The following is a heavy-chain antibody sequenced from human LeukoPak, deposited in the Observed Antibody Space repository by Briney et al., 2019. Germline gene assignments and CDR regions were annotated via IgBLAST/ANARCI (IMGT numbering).Heavy chain of an antibody. D-gene: IGHD6-19*01. CDR3: ARGLSDYSSGWYWNYYYYYMDV. CDR1: GYTFTSYD. V-gene: IGHV1-8*03. J-gene: IGHJ6*03. CDR2: VNPNSGNT. Sequence: ASVKVSCKASGYTFTSYDINWVRQATGQGLEWMGWVNPNSGNTGYAQKFQGRVTITRNTSISTAYMELSSLRSEDTAVYYCARGLSDYSSGWYWNYYYYYMDVWGKGTTVTVSS.